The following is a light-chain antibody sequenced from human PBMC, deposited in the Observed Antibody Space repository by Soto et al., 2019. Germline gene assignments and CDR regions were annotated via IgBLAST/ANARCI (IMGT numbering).Light chain of an antibody. V-gene: IGKV1-5*01. CDR1: QSISSW. J-gene: IGKJ1*01. CDR3: QQYGTYLWT. Sequence: DIQMTQSPSTLSASVGDRVTITCRASQSISSWLAWFQQKPGKAPKLLIYDASSLESGVPSRFSGSGSGTEVNLTISSLQPDDFATYYCQQYGTYLWTFGQGTRVEIK. CDR2: DAS.